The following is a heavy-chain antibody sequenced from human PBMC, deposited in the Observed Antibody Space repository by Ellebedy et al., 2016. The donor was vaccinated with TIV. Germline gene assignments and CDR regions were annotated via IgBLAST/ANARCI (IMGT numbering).Heavy chain of an antibody. Sequence: GGSLRLSXAASGFTFSSYAMSWVRQAPGKGLEWVSAISGSGGSTYYADSVKGRFTISRDNSKNTLYLQMNSLRAEDTAVYYCAKAAAYYYYYYMDVWGKGTTVTVSS. CDR1: GFTFSSYA. CDR2: ISGSGGST. V-gene: IGHV3-23*01. CDR3: AKAAAYYYYYYMDV. J-gene: IGHJ6*03.